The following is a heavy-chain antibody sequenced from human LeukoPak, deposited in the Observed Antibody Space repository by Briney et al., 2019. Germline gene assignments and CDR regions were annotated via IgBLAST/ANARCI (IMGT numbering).Heavy chain of an antibody. CDR1: GFTFSSYD. D-gene: IGHD6-19*01. V-gene: IGHV3-30*02. CDR3: AKSIPAIAVAVSTRQ. J-gene: IGHJ4*02. Sequence: GGSLRLSCAASGFTFSSYDMHWVRQAPGKGLEWVAFIWSDGSNKYYADSVKGRFTVSRDNSNNTLYLQMYSLRAEDTAVYYCAKSIPAIAVAVSTRQWGQGTLVTVSS. CDR2: IWSDGSNK.